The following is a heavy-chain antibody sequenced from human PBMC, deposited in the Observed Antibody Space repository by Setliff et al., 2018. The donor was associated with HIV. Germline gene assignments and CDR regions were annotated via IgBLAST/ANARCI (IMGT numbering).Heavy chain of an antibody. CDR3: ARGSVSMVMFILVSAFDI. J-gene: IGHJ3*02. CDR2: MNPDSGNT. Sequence: ASVKVSCKASGYSFATHDTNWVRQSPGQGLEWMGWMNPDSGNTFYAQKFKGRVTMTRDTSTNTAYMELSSLTSDDTAVYFCARGSVSMVMFILVSAFDIWGQGTLVTVSS. D-gene: IGHD2-21*01. V-gene: IGHV1-8*02. CDR1: GYSFATHD.